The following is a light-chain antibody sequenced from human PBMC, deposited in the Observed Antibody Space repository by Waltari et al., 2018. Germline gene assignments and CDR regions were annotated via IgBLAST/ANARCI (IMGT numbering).Light chain of an antibody. CDR3: QVWDSSTAWV. Sequence: SYELTQPLSVSVALGQTARITCVGNKIGSKNEYWYQQKPVQAPVLVIYRDSNRPSGISERFSGSNSGNTATLTISRAQAGDEADYYCQVWDSSTAWVFGGGTKLTVL. CDR1: KIGSKN. V-gene: IGLV3-9*01. J-gene: IGLJ3*02. CDR2: RDS.